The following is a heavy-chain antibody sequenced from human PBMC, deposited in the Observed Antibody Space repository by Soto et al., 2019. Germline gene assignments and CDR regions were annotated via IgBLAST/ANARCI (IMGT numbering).Heavy chain of an antibody. Sequence: PGGSLRLSCAGSGFTFSNYAMTWVRQAPGKGLEWVSDVSGSGGSTYYADSVKGRFTISRDNAKNTLYLQMNSLRAEDTAVYYCAKGQDYYDSSGYHWGQGTLVTVSS. CDR2: VSGSGGST. CDR3: AKGQDYYDSSGYH. D-gene: IGHD3-22*01. J-gene: IGHJ4*02. V-gene: IGHV3-23*01. CDR1: GFTFSNYA.